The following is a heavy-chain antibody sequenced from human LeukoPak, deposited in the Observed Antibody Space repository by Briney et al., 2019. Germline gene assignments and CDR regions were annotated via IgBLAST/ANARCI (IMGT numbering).Heavy chain of an antibody. CDR1: GYTFTSYA. Sequence: ASVKVSSKASGYTFTSYAMHWVSQAPGQRLEWMGWINAGNGNTKYSQKFQGRVTITSDTSASTAYMELSSLRTEDTAVYYCASHTMGRGVNICDHYCYYYGMDVWGKGTTVTVSS. J-gene: IGHJ6*04. CDR2: INAGNGNT. D-gene: IGHD3-10*01. CDR3: ASHTMGRGVNICDHYCYYYGMDV. V-gene: IGHV1-3*01.